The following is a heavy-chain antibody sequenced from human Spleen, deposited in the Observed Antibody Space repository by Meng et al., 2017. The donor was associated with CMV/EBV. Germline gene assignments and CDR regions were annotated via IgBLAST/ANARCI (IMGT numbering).Heavy chain of an antibody. Sequence: SETLSLTCTVSGGSISSYYWSWIRQPPGKGLEWIGYIYYSGSTNYNPSLKSRVTISVDTSKNQFSLKLSSVTAADTGVYYCARDQGGTTIDWGQGTLVTVSS. V-gene: IGHV4-59*01. D-gene: IGHD1-7*01. CDR3: ARDQGGTTID. J-gene: IGHJ4*02. CDR2: IYYSGST. CDR1: GGSISSYY.